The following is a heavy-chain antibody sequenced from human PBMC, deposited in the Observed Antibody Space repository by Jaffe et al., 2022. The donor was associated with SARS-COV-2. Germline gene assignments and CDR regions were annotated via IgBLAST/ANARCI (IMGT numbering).Heavy chain of an antibody. D-gene: IGHD3-3*01. Sequence: EVQLVESGGGLVQPGGSLRLSCAASGFTFSSYEMNWVRQAPGKGLEWVSYISSSGSTIYYADSVKGRFTISRDNAKNSLYLQMNSLRAEDTAVYYCARDRGSFGVVRTNYFDYWGQGTLVTVSS. CDR3: ARDRGSFGVVRTNYFDY. CDR2: ISSSGSTI. V-gene: IGHV3-48*03. J-gene: IGHJ4*02. CDR1: GFTFSSYE.